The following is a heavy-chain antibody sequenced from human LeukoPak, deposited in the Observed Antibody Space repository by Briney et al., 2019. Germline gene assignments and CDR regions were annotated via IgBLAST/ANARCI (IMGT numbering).Heavy chain of an antibody. V-gene: IGHV4-61*01. Sequence: SATLSLTCTVSGGSVSSGSYYWSWIRQPPGEGLGWIRYIYYSGITNYNPSLKSRITISVDTSKNQFSLKLSSVTAADTAVYYCARVDILTGYYRGFDHWGQGTLVTVSS. CDR1: GGSVSSGSYY. CDR3: ARVDILTGYYRGFDH. D-gene: IGHD3-9*01. J-gene: IGHJ4*02. CDR2: IYYSGIT.